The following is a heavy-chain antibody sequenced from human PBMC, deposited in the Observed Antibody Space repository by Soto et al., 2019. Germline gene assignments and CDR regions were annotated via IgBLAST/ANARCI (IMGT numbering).Heavy chain of an antibody. CDR3: AHRPSYCSGGSCYSGFDY. D-gene: IGHD2-15*01. J-gene: IGHJ4*02. V-gene: IGHV2-5*02. Sequence: QITLKESGPPLVKPTQTLTLTCTFSGFSLSTSGVGVGWIRQPPGKALEWLALIYWDDDKRYSPSLKSRLTITKDTSKNQVVPTMTNMDPVDTATYYCAHRPSYCSGGSCYSGFDYWGQGTLVTVSS. CDR1: GFSLSTSGVG. CDR2: IYWDDDK.